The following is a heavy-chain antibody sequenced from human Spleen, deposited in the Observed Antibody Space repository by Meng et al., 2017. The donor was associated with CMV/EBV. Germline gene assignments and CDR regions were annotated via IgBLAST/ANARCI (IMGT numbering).Heavy chain of an antibody. D-gene: IGHD1-26*01. Sequence: SETLSLTCSVSGGSISSTSYYWAWIRQPPGKGLEWIGSTYSTGSTYYSPSLKSRLIISVDTSTNQFSLTLNSATATDTALYYRVRNRYLVGAIADWGQGTLVTVSS. CDR2: TYSTGST. CDR1: GGSISSTSYY. J-gene: IGHJ4*02. V-gene: IGHV4-39*01. CDR3: VRNRYLVGAIAD.